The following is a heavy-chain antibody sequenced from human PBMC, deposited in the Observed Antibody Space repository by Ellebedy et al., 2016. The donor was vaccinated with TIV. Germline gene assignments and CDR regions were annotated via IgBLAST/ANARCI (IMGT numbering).Heavy chain of an antibody. CDR2: IYHSGST. CDR1: GGSISSSNW. V-gene: IGHV4-4*02. Sequence: MPSETLSLTCAVSGGSISSSNWCWWVRQPPGKGLEWIGEIYHSGSTNYNTSLKSRVTISVDKSKNQFSLKLSSVTAADTAVYYCARVKGGYYDSSGYPYYFDYWGQGTLVTASS. J-gene: IGHJ4*02. D-gene: IGHD3-22*01. CDR3: ARVKGGYYDSSGYPYYFDY.